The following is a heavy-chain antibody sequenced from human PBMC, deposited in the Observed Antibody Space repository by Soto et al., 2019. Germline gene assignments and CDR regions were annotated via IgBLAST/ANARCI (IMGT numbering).Heavy chain of an antibody. CDR3: ANLGEFDY. J-gene: IGHJ4*02. CDR2: ISYDGSNK. Sequence: VGSLRLSCAASGFTFSSYGMHWVRQAPGKGLEWVAVISYDGSNKYYADSVKGRFTISRDNSKNTLYLQMNSLRAEDTAVYYCANLGEFDYWGQGTLVTVSS. CDR1: GFTFSSYG. V-gene: IGHV3-30*18. D-gene: IGHD3-16*01.